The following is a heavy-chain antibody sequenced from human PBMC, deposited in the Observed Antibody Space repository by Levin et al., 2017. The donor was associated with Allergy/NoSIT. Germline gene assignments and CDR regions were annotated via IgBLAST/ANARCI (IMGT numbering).Heavy chain of an antibody. CDR3: ARRVTIFRGDNNWFDP. D-gene: IGHD3-10*01. Sequence: SETLSLTCTVSGGSIDSYYWSWIRQPPGKGLEWIGYIFHSGSTNYNPSLRSRVTISIDTSKTHFSLKLSSVTAADTAVYYCARRVTIFRGDNNWFDPWGQGTLVTVSS. J-gene: IGHJ5*02. CDR2: IFHSGST. CDR1: GGSIDSYY. V-gene: IGHV4-59*01.